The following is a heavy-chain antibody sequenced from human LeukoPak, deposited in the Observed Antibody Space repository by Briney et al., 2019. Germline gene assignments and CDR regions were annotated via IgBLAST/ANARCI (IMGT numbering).Heavy chain of an antibody. CDR1: GYSFTSYW. Sequence: GESLKISCKGSGYSFTSYWIGWVRQMPGKGLEWMGIIYPGDSDTRYSPSFQGQVTISADKSISTAYLQRSSLKASDTAMYYCARLAYSSGWYQTPDYWGQGTLVTVSS. J-gene: IGHJ4*02. CDR2: IYPGDSDT. CDR3: ARLAYSSGWYQTPDY. V-gene: IGHV5-51*01. D-gene: IGHD6-19*01.